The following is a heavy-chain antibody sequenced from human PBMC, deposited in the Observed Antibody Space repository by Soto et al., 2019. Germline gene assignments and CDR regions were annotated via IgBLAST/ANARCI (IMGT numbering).Heavy chain of an antibody. CDR1: GGSISSGGFS. J-gene: IGHJ5*02. CDR2: IYHSGST. D-gene: IGHD2-15*01. V-gene: IGHV4-30-2*01. CDR3: ARGGYCSGGSCYSSGGFGP. Sequence: PSYSMSLTCAVCGGSISSGGFSWSWIRQPPGKGLEWIGYIYHSGSTYYNPSLKSRVTISVDRSKNQFSLKLSSVTAADTAVYYCARGGYCSGGSCYSSGGFGPWGQRTLGTVSS.